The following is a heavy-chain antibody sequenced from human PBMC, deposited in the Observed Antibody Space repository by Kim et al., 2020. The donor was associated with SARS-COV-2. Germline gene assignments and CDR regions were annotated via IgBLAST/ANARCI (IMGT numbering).Heavy chain of an antibody. J-gene: IGHJ3*01. CDR2: INTETGNP. D-gene: IGHD3-10*01. Sequence: ASVKVSCKASGYGFSSYAMNWLRQATGQGPEWMGWINTETGNPTYAQGFTGRYVFSLDTSVSSAYLQINDLKAEDTAVYYCAKDTLPYYYGSGNRDAFDFGGQGTMVTVSS. CDR1: GYGFSSYA. V-gene: IGHV7-4-1*02. CDR3: AKDTLPYYYGSGNRDAFDF.